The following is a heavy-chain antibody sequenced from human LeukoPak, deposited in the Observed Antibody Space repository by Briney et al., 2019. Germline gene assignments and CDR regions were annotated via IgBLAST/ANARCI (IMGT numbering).Heavy chain of an antibody. CDR3: ARVVRWVSSGSPYYYYGMDV. Sequence: PSETLSLTCTVSGGSISSSSYYWGWIRQPPGKGLEWIGSIYYSGSTYYNPSLKSRVTISVDRSKNQFSLKLSSVTAADTAVYYCARVVRWVSSGSPYYYYGMDVWGQGTTVTVSS. J-gene: IGHJ6*02. D-gene: IGHD1-26*01. CDR1: GGSISSSSYY. CDR2: IYYSGST. V-gene: IGHV4-39*07.